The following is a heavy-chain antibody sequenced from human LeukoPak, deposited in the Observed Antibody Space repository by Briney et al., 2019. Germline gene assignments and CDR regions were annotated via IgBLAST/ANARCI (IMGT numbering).Heavy chain of an antibody. V-gene: IGHV3-30*18. CDR2: ISYDGSDK. J-gene: IGHJ4*02. CDR3: AKGLHGSGWSPADY. D-gene: IGHD6-19*01. Sequence: GGSLRLSCAASGFTFSNYDMHWVRQAPGKGLGWVAVISYDGSDKYYADSVQGRFTISRDNSKNTLYLQMNSLRAEDTAVYYCAKGLHGSGWSPADYWGQGTLVTVSS. CDR1: GFTFSNYD.